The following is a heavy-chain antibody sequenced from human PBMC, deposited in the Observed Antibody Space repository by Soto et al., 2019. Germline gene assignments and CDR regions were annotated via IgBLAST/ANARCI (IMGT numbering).Heavy chain of an antibody. Sequence: QVQLVQSGAEVKKPGSSVKVSCKASEGTFNTYTITWVRQAPGQGLEWMGRIIPLLGLADYAQKFQGRVTITADKSTSTAYMELRSLRSEDSTVYYCARDPISRGYYGSWGQGTLVTVSS. J-gene: IGHJ5*02. D-gene: IGHD6-25*01. CDR1: EGTFNTYT. CDR3: ARDPISRGYYGS. CDR2: IIPLLGLA. V-gene: IGHV1-69*02.